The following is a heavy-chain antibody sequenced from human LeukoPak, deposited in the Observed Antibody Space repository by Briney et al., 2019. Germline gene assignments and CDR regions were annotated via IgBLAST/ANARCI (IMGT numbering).Heavy chain of an antibody. CDR2: IYTSGST. D-gene: IGHD5-18*01. J-gene: IGHJ4*02. Sequence: SETLSLTCAVYGGSISSYYWSWIRQPAGKGLEWIGRIYTSGSTNYNPSLKSRVTMSVDTSNNQFSPKLSSVTAADTAVYYCAREEFSEYSYGLYYFDYWGQGTLVTVSS. CDR1: GGSISSYY. CDR3: AREEFSEYSYGLYYFDY. V-gene: IGHV4-4*07.